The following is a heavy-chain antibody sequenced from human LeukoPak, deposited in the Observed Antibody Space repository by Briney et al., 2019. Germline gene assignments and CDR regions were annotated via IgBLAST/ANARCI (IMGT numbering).Heavy chain of an antibody. CDR1: GGSLSSGGYY. Sequence: SETLSLTCTVSGGSLSSGGYYWSWLRQHPGKGLEWIGYIYYSGSTYYNPSLKSRVTISVDTSKNQFSLKLSSVTAADTAVYYCAIREAEYCSSTSCPTYYYYGMDVWGQGTTVTVSS. V-gene: IGHV4-31*03. CDR3: AIREAEYCSSTSCPTYYYYGMDV. CDR2: IYYSGST. J-gene: IGHJ6*02. D-gene: IGHD2-2*01.